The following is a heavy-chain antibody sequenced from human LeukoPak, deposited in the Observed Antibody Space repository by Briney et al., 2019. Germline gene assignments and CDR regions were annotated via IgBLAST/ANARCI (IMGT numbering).Heavy chain of an antibody. D-gene: IGHD2/OR15-2a*01. CDR3: ARHKSITYDAFDI. J-gene: IGHJ3*02. Sequence: SETLSLTCTVSGGSIIGNSYSWGWIRQPQGKGLEWIGSIYGSGSTYYNPSLKSRVTISVDTSRNQFSLKMNSVTAADTAVYYCARHKSITYDAFDIWGQGTMVTVSS. CDR1: GGSIIGNSYS. CDR2: IYGSGST. V-gene: IGHV4-39*01.